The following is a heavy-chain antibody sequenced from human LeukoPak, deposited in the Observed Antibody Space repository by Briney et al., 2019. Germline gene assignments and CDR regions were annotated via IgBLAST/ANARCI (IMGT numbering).Heavy chain of an antibody. CDR3: ALLAVASDLDY. CDR1: GFPFSTYE. V-gene: IGHV3-48*03. Sequence: PGGSLRLSCAVSGFPFSTYEMNWVRQAPGKGLEWVSNIHSSGTIKYYADSVKGRFSISRDNAKSSLYLQMNSLRVEDTAVYYCALLAVASDLDYWGQGALVTVSS. D-gene: IGHD6-19*01. J-gene: IGHJ4*02. CDR2: IHSSGTIK.